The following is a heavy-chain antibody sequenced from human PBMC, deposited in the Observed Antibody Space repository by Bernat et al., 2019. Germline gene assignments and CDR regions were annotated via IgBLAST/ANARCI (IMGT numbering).Heavy chain of an antibody. D-gene: IGHD4-17*01. Sequence: QVQLQQWGAGLLKPSETLSLTCAVYGGSFSGYYWSWIRQPPGKGLEGIGEINHSGSTNYNPSLKSRVTISVDTSKNQFSLKLSSVTAADTAVYYCARTTVTTGECNYWGQGTLVTVSS. CDR3: ARTTVTTGECNY. V-gene: IGHV4-34*01. CDR1: GGSFSGYY. J-gene: IGHJ4*02. CDR2: INHSGST.